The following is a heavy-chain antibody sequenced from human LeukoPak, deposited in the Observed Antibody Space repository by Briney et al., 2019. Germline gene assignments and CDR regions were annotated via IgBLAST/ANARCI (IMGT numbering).Heavy chain of an antibody. D-gene: IGHD2-2*02. J-gene: IGHJ5*02. Sequence: SETLSLTCTVSGGSISSYYWSWIRQPTGKGLEWIGYIYYSGSTNYNPSLKSRVTISVDTSKNQFSLKLSSVTAADTAVYYCARLLLLYESVFDPWGQGTLVTVSS. CDR1: GGSISSYY. CDR3: ARLLLLYESVFDP. V-gene: IGHV4-59*01. CDR2: IYYSGST.